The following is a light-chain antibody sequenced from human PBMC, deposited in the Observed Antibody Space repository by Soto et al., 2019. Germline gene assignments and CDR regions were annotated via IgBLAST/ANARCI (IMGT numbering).Light chain of an antibody. CDR3: QEYNNYWT. CDR1: QDISRW. V-gene: IGKV1-5*01. J-gene: IGKJ1*01. Sequence: DIQMTQSPSDMSASVGDRVTITCRASQDISRWLAWYQQKPGKAPRLLIYTASTLESGVPSRFSASGSGTELTLTISSLNHDDFETYYCQEYNNYWTFGQGTKVDIK. CDR2: TAS.